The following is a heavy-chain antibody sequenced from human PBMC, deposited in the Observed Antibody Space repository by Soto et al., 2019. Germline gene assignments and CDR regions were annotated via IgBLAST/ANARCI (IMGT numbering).Heavy chain of an antibody. Sequence: DVQLVESGGGLVQPGGSLRLSCAASGFTVSSNYMSWVRQAPGTGLEWVSIIYSGGNTYYADSVKGRFTISRDNSKNTLFLQMISLRAEDTAVYYCARAHNWFDPWGQGTLVTVSS. CDR2: IYSGGNT. CDR1: GFTVSSNY. CDR3: ARAHNWFDP. J-gene: IGHJ5*02. V-gene: IGHV3-66*01.